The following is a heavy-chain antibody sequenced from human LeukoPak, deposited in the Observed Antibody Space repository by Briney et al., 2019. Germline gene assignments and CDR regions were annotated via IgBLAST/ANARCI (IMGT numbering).Heavy chain of an antibody. J-gene: IGHJ6*02. CDR1: GYTFTSYD. Sequence: ASVKVSCKASGYTFTSYDMNWVRQATGQGLEWMGWMNPYRGNTDYAHNFQGRVTMTRNNSKNTVYMELSSLRSEDTAVYCCARGGSSYGYWPPYYYCGMDVWGQGTPVTVSS. V-gene: IGHV1-8*01. D-gene: IGHD5-18*01. CDR2: MNPYRGNT. CDR3: ARGGSSYGYWPPYYYCGMDV.